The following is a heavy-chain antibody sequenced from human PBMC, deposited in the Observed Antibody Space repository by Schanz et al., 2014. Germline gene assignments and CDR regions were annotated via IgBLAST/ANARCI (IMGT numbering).Heavy chain of an antibody. CDR1: GYTFTSYY. V-gene: IGHV1-46*03. J-gene: IGHJ3*02. CDR3: ARGPSTGAFDI. CDR2: INPSVGNT. Sequence: QVQLVQSGAEVKKPGASVKVSCEASGYTFTSYYIHWFRQAPGQGLEWMGLINPSVGNTNYAQKFRGRVTMTRDASTSTGYMELSSLRSEDTAVYFCARGPSTGAFDIWGQGTMVTVSS.